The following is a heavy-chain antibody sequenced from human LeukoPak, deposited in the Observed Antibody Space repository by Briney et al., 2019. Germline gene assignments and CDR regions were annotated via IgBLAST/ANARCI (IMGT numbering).Heavy chain of an antibody. V-gene: IGHV4-59*01. CDR1: GGSISSYY. CDR3: AGRRDGYNRDY. CDR2: IYYSGST. J-gene: IGHJ4*02. Sequence: SETLSLXCTVSGGSISSYYWRWIRQPPGEGLEWIGYIYYSGSTNYNPSLKSRVTISVDTSKNQFSLKLSSVTAADTAVYYCAGRRDGYNRDYWGQGTLVTVSS. D-gene: IGHD5-24*01.